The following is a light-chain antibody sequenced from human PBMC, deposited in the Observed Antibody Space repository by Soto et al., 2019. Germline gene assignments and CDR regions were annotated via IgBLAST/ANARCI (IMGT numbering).Light chain of an antibody. Sequence: DIILTQSPDSLAVSLDERAAISCKSSHRLLYSSNNKNYLAWYQQKPGQPPKLLIYWASTRESGVPDRFSGSGSGTDFTLTISSLQAEDVAVYYCQQYYSTPQTFGQGTKVDI. J-gene: IGKJ1*01. V-gene: IGKV4-1*01. CDR3: QQYYSTPQT. CDR1: HRLLYSSNNKNY. CDR2: WAS.